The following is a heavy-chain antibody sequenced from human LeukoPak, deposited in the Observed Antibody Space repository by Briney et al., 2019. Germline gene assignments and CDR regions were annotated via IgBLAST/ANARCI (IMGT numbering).Heavy chain of an antibody. D-gene: IGHD2-15*01. CDR2: IYPGDSDT. J-gene: IGHJ4*02. Sequence: HGESLKISCKGSGYSFSNYWIGWVRQMPGKGLEWMGIIYPGDSDTRYSPSFQGQVTISVDKSISAAYLQWSSLKASDTAMYYCAAGVVAATLPFDYWGQGTPVTVSS. CDR1: GYSFSNYW. V-gene: IGHV5-51*01. CDR3: AAGVVAATLPFDY.